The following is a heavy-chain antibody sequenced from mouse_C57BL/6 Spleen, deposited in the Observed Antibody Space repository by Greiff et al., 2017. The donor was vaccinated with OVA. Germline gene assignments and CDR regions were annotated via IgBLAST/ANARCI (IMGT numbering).Heavy chain of an antibody. D-gene: IGHD3-2*02. CDR1: GYSITSGYY. J-gene: IGHJ2*01. CDR3: ARGGSSVPCDY. CDR2: ISYDGSN. Sequence: EVQRVESGPGLVKPSQSLSLTCSVTGYSITSGYYWNWIRQFPGNKLEWMGYISYDGSNNYNPSLKNRISITRDTSKNQFFLKLNSVTTEDTATYYCARGGSSVPCDYWRKGTTLTVSS. V-gene: IGHV3-6*01.